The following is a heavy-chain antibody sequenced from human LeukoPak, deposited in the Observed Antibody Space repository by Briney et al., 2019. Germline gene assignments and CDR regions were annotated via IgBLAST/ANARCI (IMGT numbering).Heavy chain of an antibody. D-gene: IGHD3-9*01. CDR2: IYSDGNT. CDR1: GFTVSNNY. CDR3: VSHSDSLTSYSFDY. V-gene: IGHV3-53*01. J-gene: IGHJ4*02. Sequence: QPGGSLRLSCAASGFTVSNNYMTWVRQAPGKGLEWVSIIYSDGNTHYADSVKGRFTISRDNSMNTLSLQMNSLRTEDTAVYYCVSHSDSLTSYSFDYWGQGTLVTVSS.